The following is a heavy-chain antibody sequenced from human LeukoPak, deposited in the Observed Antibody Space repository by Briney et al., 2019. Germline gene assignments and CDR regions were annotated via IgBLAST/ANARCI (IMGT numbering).Heavy chain of an antibody. CDR1: GYTFTSYG. J-gene: IGHJ3*02. CDR3: AGAVRITIFGVVTEHAFDI. V-gene: IGHV1-18*01. CDR2: ISAYNGNT. D-gene: IGHD3-3*01. Sequence: ASVKVSCKASGYTFTSYGISWVRQAPGQGLEWMGWISAYNGNTNYAQKLQGRVTMTTDTSTSTAYMELRSLRSDDTAVYYCAGAVRITIFGVVTEHAFDIWGQGTMVTVSS.